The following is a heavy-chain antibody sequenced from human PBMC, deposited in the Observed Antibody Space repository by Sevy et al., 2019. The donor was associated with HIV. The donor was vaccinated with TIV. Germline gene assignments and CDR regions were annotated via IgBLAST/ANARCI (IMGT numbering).Heavy chain of an antibody. CDR1: GFTFSNAW. CDR3: ITDYYYESR. V-gene: IGHV3-15*07. CDR2: IKNKADGGTR. D-gene: IGHD3-22*01. J-gene: IGHJ4*02. Sequence: GGSLRLSCAASGFTFSNAWMNWVRQAPGKGLEWVGRIKNKADGGTRDYAASVKGRFTISRHDSKNTVYLQMISLKTEDTAIHYRITDYYYESRWGQGTLVTVSS.